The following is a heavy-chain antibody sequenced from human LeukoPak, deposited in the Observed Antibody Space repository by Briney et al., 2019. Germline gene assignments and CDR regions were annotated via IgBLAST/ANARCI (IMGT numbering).Heavy chain of an antibody. D-gene: IGHD5-12*01. J-gene: IGHJ4*02. V-gene: IGHV1-3*01. CDR3: ARPRGYSGYDVYYFDY. CDR2: INAGNGNT. CDR1: GYTFTSYA. Sequence: ASVKVSCKASGYTFTSYAMHWVRQAPGQRLEWMGWINAGNGNTKCSQKFQGRVTITRDTSASTAYMELSSLRSEDTAVYYCARPRGYSGYDVYYFDYWGQGTLVTVSS.